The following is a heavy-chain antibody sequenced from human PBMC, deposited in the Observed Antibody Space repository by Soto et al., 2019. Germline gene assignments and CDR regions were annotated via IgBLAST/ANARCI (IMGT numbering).Heavy chain of an antibody. D-gene: IGHD4-4*01. CDR1: GGSFSGYY. J-gene: IGHJ6*02. CDR3: ARGGVTRYYYYGMDV. CDR2: INHSGST. V-gene: IGHV4-34*01. Sequence: PSETLSLTCAVYGGSFSGYYWSWIRQPPGKGLEWIGEINHSGSTNYNPSLKSRVTISVDTSKNQFSLKLSSVTAADTAVYYCARGGVTRYYYYGMDVWGQGTTVT.